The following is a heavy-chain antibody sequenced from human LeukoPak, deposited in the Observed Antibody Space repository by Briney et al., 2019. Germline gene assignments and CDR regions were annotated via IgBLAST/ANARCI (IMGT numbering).Heavy chain of an antibody. CDR2: ISAYNGNT. CDR3: ARNKIPVGGDYFDY. V-gene: IGHV1-18*01. J-gene: IGHJ4*02. D-gene: IGHD6-19*01. Sequence: ASVKVSCKASGYTFTSYGISWVRQAPGQGLEWMGWISAYNGNTNYAQKLQGRVTMTRDTSTSTVYMELSSLRSEDTAVYYCARNKIPVGGDYFDYWGQGTLVTVSS. CDR1: GYTFTSYG.